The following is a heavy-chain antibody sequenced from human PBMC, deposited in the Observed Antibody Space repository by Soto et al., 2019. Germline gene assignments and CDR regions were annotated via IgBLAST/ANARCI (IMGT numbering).Heavy chain of an antibody. Sequence: EVQLVESGGGLVKPGGSLRLSCAASGFTFSSYSMNWVRQAPGKGLEWVSSISSSSSYIYYADSVKGRFTISRDNATNSLSLQMNSLRAEDTAVYYCARVGRYFDGLPDAFDIWGQGTMVTVSS. CDR1: GFTFSSYS. V-gene: IGHV3-21*01. J-gene: IGHJ3*02. D-gene: IGHD3-9*01. CDR3: ARVGRYFDGLPDAFDI. CDR2: ISSSSSYI.